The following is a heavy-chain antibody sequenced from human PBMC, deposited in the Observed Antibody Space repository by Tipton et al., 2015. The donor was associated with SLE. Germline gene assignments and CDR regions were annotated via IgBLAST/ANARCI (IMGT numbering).Heavy chain of an antibody. CDR2: ISAYNGNT. D-gene: IGHD2-8*02. J-gene: IGHJ4*02. CDR3: ARVGYCTGGVCPPYFDY. CDR1: GYTFNSYG. Sequence: QLVQSGAEVKKPGASVKVSCKASGYTFNSYGVSWVRQAPGQGLEWMGWISAYNGNTNYAQNLQGRVTMTTDTSTRTAYMELKSLRSDDTAVYYCARVGYCTGGVCPPYFDYWGQGSRITVSS. V-gene: IGHV1-18*01.